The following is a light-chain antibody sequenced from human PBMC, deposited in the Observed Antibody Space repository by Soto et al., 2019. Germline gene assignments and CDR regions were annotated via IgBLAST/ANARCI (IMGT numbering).Light chain of an antibody. V-gene: IGKV4-1*01. CDR1: QTVLYSSNNKNY. CDR3: QQYYNSPFT. Sequence: DIVMAQSPESLAVSLGERATINCKSSQTVLYSSNNKNYLSWYQQKPGQPPKLPIYWASTRESGVPDRFSGGGSGTDFTLTISSLQAEDVAVYYCQQYYNSPFTFGPGTKVDIK. J-gene: IGKJ3*01. CDR2: WAS.